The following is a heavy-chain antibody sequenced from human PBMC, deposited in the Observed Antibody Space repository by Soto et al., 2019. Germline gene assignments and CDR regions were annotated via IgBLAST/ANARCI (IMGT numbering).Heavy chain of an antibody. D-gene: IGHD6-19*01. CDR2: ISGSGGST. CDR1: GFTFSSYA. V-gene: IGHV3-23*01. CDR3: AKDPRGISSGRDIDY. J-gene: IGHJ4*02. Sequence: EVQLLESGGGLVQPGGSLRLSCAASGFTFSSYAMSWVRQAPGKGLEWVSAISGSGGSTYYADSVNGRFTISRDNSKNTLYLQMNSLRAEDTAVYYCAKDPRGISSGRDIDYWGQGTLVTVSS.